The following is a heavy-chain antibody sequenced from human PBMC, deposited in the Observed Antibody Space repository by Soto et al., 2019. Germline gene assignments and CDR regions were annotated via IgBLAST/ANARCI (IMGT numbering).Heavy chain of an antibody. V-gene: IGHV3-33*01. CDR2: IWYDGSNK. Sequence: PGGSLRLSCAASGFTFSSYGMHWVRQAPGKGLEWVAVIWYDGSNKYYADSVKGRFTISRDNSKNTLYLQMNSLRAEDTAVYYCARYGGNSRGMDAWGQGTTVTVSS. CDR3: ARYGGNSRGMDA. CDR1: GFTFSSYG. J-gene: IGHJ6*02. D-gene: IGHD2-21*02.